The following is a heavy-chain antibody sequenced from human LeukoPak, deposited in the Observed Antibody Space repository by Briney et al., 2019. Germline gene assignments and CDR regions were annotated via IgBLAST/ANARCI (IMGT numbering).Heavy chain of an antibody. V-gene: IGHV4-59*01. D-gene: IGHD3-10*01. J-gene: IGHJ3*02. CDR2: IYYSGST. Sequence: PSETLPLTRTVSGGSISSYYWSWIRQPPGKGLEWIGYIYYSGSTNYNPSLKSRVTISVDTSKNQFSLKLSSVTAADTAVYYCARVFGEGSFDIWGQGTMVTVSS. CDR1: GGSISSYY. CDR3: ARVFGEGSFDI.